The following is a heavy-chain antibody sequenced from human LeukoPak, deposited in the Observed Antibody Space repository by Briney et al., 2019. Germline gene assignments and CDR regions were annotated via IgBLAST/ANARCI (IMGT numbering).Heavy chain of an antibody. CDR2: INHSGST. CDR3: ARGSLLWFGELLSGWFDP. CDR1: GGSFSGYY. J-gene: IGHJ5*02. D-gene: IGHD3-10*01. Sequence: PSETLSLTCAVYGGSFSGYYWSWIRQPPGKGLEWIGEINHSGSTNYNPSLKSRVTISVDTSKNQFSLKLSSVTAADTAVYYCARGSLLWFGELLSGWFDPWGQGTLVTVSP. V-gene: IGHV4-34*01.